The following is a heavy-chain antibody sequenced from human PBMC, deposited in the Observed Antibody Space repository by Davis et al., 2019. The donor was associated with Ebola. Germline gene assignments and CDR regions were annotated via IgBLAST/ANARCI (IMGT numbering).Heavy chain of an antibody. CDR1: GFTFSNAW. CDR3: TTSDYIWGSLIDY. J-gene: IGHJ4*02. V-gene: IGHV3-15*01. Sequence: GESLKISCAASGFTFSNAWMSWVRQAPGKGLEWVGRIISKPDGGTTDYAAPVKGRFTISRDDSKNTLYLQMNSLKTEHTAVYYCTTSDYIWGSLIDYWGQGTLVTVSS. CDR2: IISKPDGGTT. D-gene: IGHD3-16*01.